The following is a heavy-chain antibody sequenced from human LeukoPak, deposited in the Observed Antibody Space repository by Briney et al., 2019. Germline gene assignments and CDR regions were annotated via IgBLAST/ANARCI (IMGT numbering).Heavy chain of an antibody. Sequence: SETLSLTCTVSGYSISSGYYWGWIRQPPGKGLEWIGSIYHSGSTYYNPSLKSRVTISVDTSKNQFSLRLSSVTAADTAVYYCARVGITQLVLNFGYWGQGTLVTVSS. V-gene: IGHV4-38-2*02. CDR3: ARVGITQLVLNFGY. CDR2: IYHSGST. D-gene: IGHD6-6*01. J-gene: IGHJ4*02. CDR1: GYSISSGYY.